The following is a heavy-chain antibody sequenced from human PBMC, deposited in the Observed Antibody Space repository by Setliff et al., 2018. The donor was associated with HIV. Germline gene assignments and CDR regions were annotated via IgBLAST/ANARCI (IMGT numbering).Heavy chain of an antibody. J-gene: IGHJ4*02. CDR2: IYPGESDA. CDR3: ARRDSETFEATFDH. CDR1: GYNFLNYW. Sequence: GESLKISCKGSGYNFLNYWIAWVRHTPGQGLEWMGTIYPGESDARYSPAFQGRITISADLSTGAASLQWSSLEPLDTATYYCARRDSETFEATFDHWGPGTLVTVSS. V-gene: IGHV5-51*01. D-gene: IGHD2-21*01.